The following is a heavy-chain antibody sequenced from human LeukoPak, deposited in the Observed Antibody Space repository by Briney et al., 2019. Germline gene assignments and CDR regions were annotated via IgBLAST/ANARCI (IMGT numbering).Heavy chain of an antibody. CDR1: GGSISSYY. CDR2: IYYSGST. V-gene: IGHV4-59*01. Sequence: PSETLSLTCTVSGGSISSYYWSWLRQPPGKGLEWVGYIYYSGSTNYNPSLKRRVTISVDTSKNQFSLKLSSVTAADTAVYYCAKEAGLFDVWGQGTMVTVSS. CDR3: AKEAGLFDV. J-gene: IGHJ3*01.